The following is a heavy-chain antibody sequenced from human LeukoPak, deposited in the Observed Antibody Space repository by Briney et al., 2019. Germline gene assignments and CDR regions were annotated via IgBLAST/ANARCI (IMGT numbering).Heavy chain of an antibody. CDR2: IIPIFGTA. V-gene: IGHV1-69*05. Sequence: SVKVSCKASGGTFSSYAISWVRQAPGQGLEWMGGIIPIFGTANSAHKFQGRVTITTDESTRTAYMALSSLRSEDTAVYYCASLKAMVPGYFDLWGRGTLVTVSS. CDR1: GGTFSSYA. CDR3: ASLKAMVPGYFDL. J-gene: IGHJ2*01. D-gene: IGHD4/OR15-4a*01.